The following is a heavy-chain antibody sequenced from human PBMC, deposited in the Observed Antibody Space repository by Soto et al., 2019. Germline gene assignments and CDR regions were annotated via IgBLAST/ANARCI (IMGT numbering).Heavy chain of an antibody. CDR1: GCTFSSYA. Sequence: QVQLVQSGAEVNKPGTSVKLSCTASGCTFSSYAMSWVRQAPGQGLEWVASIMHILGIANYAQKFQGRVTITADKSTSTAYMELSSLRSEDTAVYYCASPKTSSSSSYYYYYMDVWGKGTTVTVSS. CDR3: ASPKTSSSSSYYYYYMDV. D-gene: IGHD6-6*01. V-gene: IGHV1-69*09. CDR2: IMHILGIA. J-gene: IGHJ6*03.